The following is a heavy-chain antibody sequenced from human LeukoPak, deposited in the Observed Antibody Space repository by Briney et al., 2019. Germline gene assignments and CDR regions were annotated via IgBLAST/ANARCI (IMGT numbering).Heavy chain of an antibody. V-gene: IGHV3-23*01. J-gene: IGHJ4*02. CDR3: AKDNNDFWSGYPPN. CDR1: GFTFSSYG. CDR2: IGGSGGGI. Sequence: GGSLRLSCAASGFTFSSYGMHWVRQAPGQGLEWVSAIGGSGGGIYYADSVKGRFTISRDNSKNTLYLHMSSLRAEDTAVYYCAKDNNDFWSGYPPNWGQGTLVTVSS. D-gene: IGHD3-3*01.